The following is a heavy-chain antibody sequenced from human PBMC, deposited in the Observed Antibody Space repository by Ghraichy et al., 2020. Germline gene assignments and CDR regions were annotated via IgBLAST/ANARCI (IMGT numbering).Heavy chain of an antibody. D-gene: IGHD6-19*01. V-gene: IGHV3-23*01. Sequence: GASLRLSCAASGFTFSSYAMSWVRQAPGKGLEWVSTISGSGGSTYYADSVKGRFTISRDNSKNTLYLQMNSLRAEDTAVYYCANQQWLLPYYFYYMDVWGKGTTVTVSS. J-gene: IGHJ6*03. CDR3: ANQQWLLPYYFYYMDV. CDR1: GFTFSSYA. CDR2: ISGSGGST.